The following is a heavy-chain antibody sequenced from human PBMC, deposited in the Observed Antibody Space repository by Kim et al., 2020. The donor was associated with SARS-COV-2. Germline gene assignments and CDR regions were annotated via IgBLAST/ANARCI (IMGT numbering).Heavy chain of an antibody. Sequence: GGSLRLSCAASGFTFSSYGMHWVRQAPGKGLEWVAVIWYDGSNKYYADSVKGRFTISRDNSKNTLYLQMNSLRAEDTAVYYCARDSGGNGGSYYGLDYWGQGTLVTVSS. D-gene: IGHD1-26*01. V-gene: IGHV3-33*01. CDR1: GFTFSSYG. J-gene: IGHJ4*02. CDR2: IWYDGSNK. CDR3: ARDSGGNGGSYYGLDY.